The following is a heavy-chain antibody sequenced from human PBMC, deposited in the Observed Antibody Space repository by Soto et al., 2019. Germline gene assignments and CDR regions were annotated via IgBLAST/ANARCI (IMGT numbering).Heavy chain of an antibody. D-gene: IGHD3-3*01. J-gene: IGHJ4*02. CDR2: ISDGGNT. V-gene: IGHV3-66*01. Sequence: EVQLVESGGGLVQPGGSLRLSCAASGFIVSSVFMTWVRQAPGKGLEWVSTISDGGNTYYANSVKGRFTIARDISRKPLYLQMNILRAEDTAVYHFAKDTLGGAYDCWHGGQGTLVTVSS. CDR1: GFIVSSVF. CDR3: AKDTLGGAYDCWH.